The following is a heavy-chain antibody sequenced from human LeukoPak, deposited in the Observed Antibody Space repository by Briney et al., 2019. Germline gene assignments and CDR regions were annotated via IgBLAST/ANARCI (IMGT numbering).Heavy chain of an antibody. D-gene: IGHD4-11*01. CDR2: ISYDGSNK. Sequence: PGRSLRLSCAASGFTFSSYAMHWVRQAPGKGLEWVAVISYDGSNKYYADSVKGRFTNSRDNSKHTLYLQMNSLRAEDTAVYYCAREITVTYYFDYWGQGTLVTVSS. V-gene: IGHV3-30-3*01. CDR3: AREITVTYYFDY. CDR1: GFTFSSYA. J-gene: IGHJ4*02.